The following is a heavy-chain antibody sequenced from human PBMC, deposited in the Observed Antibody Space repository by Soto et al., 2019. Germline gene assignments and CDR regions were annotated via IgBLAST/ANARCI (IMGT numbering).Heavy chain of an antibody. CDR2: ISSNGGTT. CDR1: GFTFSSYD. Sequence: GSLRLSCVASGFTFSSYDMHWVRQAPGKGLEYVSSISSNGGTTYYGNSVKGRFTISRDNSKNTLYLQMGSLRAEDMAVYYCARRVSGNYDCWGQGTLVTVSS. V-gene: IGHV3-64*01. CDR3: ARRVSGNYDC. J-gene: IGHJ4*02. D-gene: IGHD1-7*01.